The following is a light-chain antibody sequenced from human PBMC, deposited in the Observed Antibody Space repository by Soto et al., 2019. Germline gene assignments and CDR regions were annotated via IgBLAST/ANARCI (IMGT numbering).Light chain of an antibody. CDR3: QQYDSYPYT. CDR2: AAS. V-gene: IGKV1-8*01. Sequence: AIRMTQSPSSFSSSTGDRVTITCRASQGISSYLAWYQHKPGKAPKLLIYAASTLKSGVPSRFSGSGSWTDFTLTISGLQSEDFAPYYCQQYDSYPYTLGQGTKLEIK. CDR1: QGISSY. J-gene: IGKJ2*01.